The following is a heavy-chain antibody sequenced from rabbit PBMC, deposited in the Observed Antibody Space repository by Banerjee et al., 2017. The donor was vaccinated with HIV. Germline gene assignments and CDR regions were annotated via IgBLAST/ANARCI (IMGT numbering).Heavy chain of an antibody. D-gene: IGHD6-1*01. V-gene: IGHV1S40*01. Sequence: QSLEESGGGLVQPEGSLTLTCKASGFDFSSGYYMRWVRQAPGKGLEWIGCIYTGSGSTYYASWAKGRFTISKASSTTVTLQMTSLTAADTATYFCARTGYIGYGFDLWGPGTLVTVS. CDR1: GFDFSSGYY. J-gene: IGHJ4*01. CDR2: IYTGSGST. CDR3: ARTGYIGYGFDL.